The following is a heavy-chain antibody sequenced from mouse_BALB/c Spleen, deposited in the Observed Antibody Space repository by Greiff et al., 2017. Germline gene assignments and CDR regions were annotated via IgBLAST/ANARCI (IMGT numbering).Heavy chain of an antibody. Sequence: VQLQQSGPELVKPGASVKIPCKASGYTFTDYNMDWVKQSHGKSLEWIGDINPNNGGTIYNQKFKGKATLTVDKSSSTAYMELRSLTSEDTAVYYCASFQRFAYWGQGTLVTVSA. V-gene: IGHV1-18*01. CDR2: INPNNGGT. CDR1: GYTFTDYN. J-gene: IGHJ3*01. CDR3: ASFQRFAY.